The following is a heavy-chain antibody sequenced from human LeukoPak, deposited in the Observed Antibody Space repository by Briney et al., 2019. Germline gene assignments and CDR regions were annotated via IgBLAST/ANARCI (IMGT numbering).Heavy chain of an antibody. Sequence: GGSLRLSCAASGFSFSNAWMSWVRQAPGKGLEWVGQIKSKTDGGTTDDAAPVKGRFTISRDDSKKTLYLQMNSLKTEDTAVYYCTRDGGDYLFDYWGQGTLVTVSS. J-gene: IGHJ4*02. D-gene: IGHD4-17*01. CDR1: GFSFSNAW. CDR2: IKSKTDGGTT. V-gene: IGHV3-15*01. CDR3: TRDGGDYLFDY.